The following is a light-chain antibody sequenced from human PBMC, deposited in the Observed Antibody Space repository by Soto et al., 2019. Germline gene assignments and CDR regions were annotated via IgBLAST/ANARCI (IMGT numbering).Light chain of an antibody. V-gene: IGKV4-1*01. CDR1: QSVLSYSNNKNY. CDR3: QQYYTIPVP. Sequence: DSWMTQSPESLAVSLGERATIDCKSSQSVLSYSNNKNYLAWSQQKPGQPPRLLIYWASTRESGVPDRFSGSGSGTDFTLTISSLQSEDVAVYYCQQYYTIPVPSGGRTNVDIK. J-gene: IGKJ4*01. CDR2: WAS.